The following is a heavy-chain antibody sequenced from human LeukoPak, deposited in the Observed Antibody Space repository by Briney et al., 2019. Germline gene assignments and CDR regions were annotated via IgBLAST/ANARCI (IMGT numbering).Heavy chain of an antibody. CDR1: GFTFSSYS. CDR2: ISGSSGTI. Sequence: GGSLRLSCAASGFTFSSYSMNWVRQAPGKGLEWVSYISGSSGTIYYADSVKGRFTISRDNVKNSLYLQMNSLRAEDTAVYYCARDSHAAPNAMDVWGRGTTVTVSS. J-gene: IGHJ6*03. V-gene: IGHV3-48*01. CDR3: ARDSHAAPNAMDV. D-gene: IGHD6-25*01.